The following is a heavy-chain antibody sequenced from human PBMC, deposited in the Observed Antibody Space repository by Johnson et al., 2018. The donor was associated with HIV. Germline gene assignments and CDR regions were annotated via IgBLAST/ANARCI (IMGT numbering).Heavy chain of an antibody. D-gene: IGHD2-15*01. CDR1: GFTFSSYA. CDR2: ISGRGGST. J-gene: IGHJ3*02. CDR3: ARVRLEEDIFEAFDM. Sequence: EVQLVESGGGVVRPGGSLRLSCAASGFTFSSYAMSWVRQAPGKGLEWVSAISGRGGSTYYADSVKGRFTIARDNSKNKLYLQMNSLIVDDTAVYYCARVRLEEDIFEAFDMWGLGTMVTVSS. V-gene: IGHV3-23*04.